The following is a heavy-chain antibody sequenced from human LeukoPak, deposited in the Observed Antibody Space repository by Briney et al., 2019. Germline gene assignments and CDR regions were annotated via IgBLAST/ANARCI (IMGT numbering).Heavy chain of an antibody. D-gene: IGHD1-1*01. Sequence: PSETLSLTCTVSGGSISSSSYYWGWIRQPPGKGLERIGSIYYSGSTYYNPSLKSRVTISVDTSKNQFSLKLSSVTAADTAVYYCARQDWGLLEEFYAFDIWGQGTMVTVSS. J-gene: IGHJ3*02. V-gene: IGHV4-39*01. CDR3: ARQDWGLLEEFYAFDI. CDR2: IYYSGST. CDR1: GGSISSSSYY.